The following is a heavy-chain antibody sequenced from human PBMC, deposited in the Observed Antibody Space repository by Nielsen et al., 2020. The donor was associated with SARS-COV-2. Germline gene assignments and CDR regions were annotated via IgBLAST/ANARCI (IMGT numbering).Heavy chain of an antibody. J-gene: IGHJ4*02. Sequence: SETLSLTCAVPGGSISSGGYSWSWIRQPPGKGLEWIGYIYHSGSTYYNPSLKSRVTISVDRSKNQFSLKLSSVTAADTAVYYCARAKMVVTAIPILDYWGQGTLVTVSS. CDR1: GGSISSGGYS. V-gene: IGHV4-30-2*01. CDR3: ARAKMVVTAIPILDY. CDR2: IYHSGST. D-gene: IGHD2-21*02.